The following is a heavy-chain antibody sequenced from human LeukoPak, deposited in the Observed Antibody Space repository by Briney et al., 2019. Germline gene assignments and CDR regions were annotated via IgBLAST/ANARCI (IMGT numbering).Heavy chain of an antibody. CDR2: ISSSSSTI. D-gene: IGHD3-3*01. V-gene: IGHV3-48*01. Sequence: TGGSLRLSCAASGFTFSSYSMNWVRQAPGKGLEWVSYISSSSSTIYYADSVKGRFTISRDNAKNSLYLQMNSLRAEDTAVYYCARDPYSVTIFGVVSGWFDPWGQGTLVTVSS. CDR1: GFTFSSYS. CDR3: ARDPYSVTIFGVVSGWFDP. J-gene: IGHJ5*02.